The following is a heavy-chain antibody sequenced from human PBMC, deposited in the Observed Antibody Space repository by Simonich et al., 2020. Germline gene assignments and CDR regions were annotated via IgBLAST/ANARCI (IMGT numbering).Heavy chain of an antibody. CDR1: GYTFTGYY. J-gene: IGHJ3*02. Sequence: QVQLVQSGAEVKKPGASVKVSCKASGYTFTGYYMHWVRQAPGQGLEWMGGINPNSGGTNYAQKCQGRVTMTRDTSIITAYMELSRLRSDDTAVYYCARGPRWTGDDAFDIWGQGTMVTVSS. CDR3: ARGPRWTGDDAFDI. D-gene: IGHD7-27*01. CDR2: INPNSGGT. V-gene: IGHV1-2*02.